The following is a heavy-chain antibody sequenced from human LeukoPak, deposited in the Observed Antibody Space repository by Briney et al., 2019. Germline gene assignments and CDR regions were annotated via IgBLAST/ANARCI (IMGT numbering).Heavy chain of an antibody. Sequence: SETLSLTCTVSGYSISSGYYWDWIRQPPGKGLEWIGSIYHSGSTYYNPSLKSRVTISVDTSKNQFSLKLRSVTAADTAMYYCARAYCGGGSCYHSRGWFDPWGQGTLVTVSS. J-gene: IGHJ5*02. D-gene: IGHD2-15*01. CDR3: ARAYCGGGSCYHSRGWFDP. CDR2: IYHSGST. V-gene: IGHV4-38-2*02. CDR1: GYSISSGYY.